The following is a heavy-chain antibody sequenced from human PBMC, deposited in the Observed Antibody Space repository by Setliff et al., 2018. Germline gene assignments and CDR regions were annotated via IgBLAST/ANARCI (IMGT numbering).Heavy chain of an antibody. CDR1: GFSISSGYY. V-gene: IGHV4-38-2*01. Sequence: NPSETLSLTCAVSGFSISSGYYWGWIRQPPGKGLEWIVNIHHSGKAYYNPSLKSRVTMSVDTSKNHVPLKLSSVTAADTAVYYCARAHTWSLPNDNSGYPGWFDPWGQGTLVTVSS. CDR2: IHHSGKA. D-gene: IGHD3-22*01. J-gene: IGHJ5*02. CDR3: ARAHTWSLPNDNSGYPGWFDP.